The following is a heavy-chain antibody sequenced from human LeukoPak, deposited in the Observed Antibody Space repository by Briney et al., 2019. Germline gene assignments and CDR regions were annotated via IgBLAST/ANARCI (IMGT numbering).Heavy chain of an antibody. CDR3: AKDPGYSGYDLGEPAFDI. CDR1: GFTFSSYA. Sequence: PGGSLRLSCAASGFTFSSYAMSWVRQAPGKGLEWVSAISGSGGSTYHADSVKGRFTISRDNSKNTLYLQMNSLRAEDTAVYYCAKDPGYSGYDLGEPAFDIWGQGTMVTVSS. CDR2: ISGSGGST. V-gene: IGHV3-23*01. J-gene: IGHJ3*02. D-gene: IGHD5-12*01.